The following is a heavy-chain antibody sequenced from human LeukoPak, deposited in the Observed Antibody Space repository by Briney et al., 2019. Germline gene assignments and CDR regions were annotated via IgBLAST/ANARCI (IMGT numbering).Heavy chain of an antibody. CDR3: ARIYYFGDNNWRYFDN. J-gene: IGHJ4*02. V-gene: IGHV3-7*01. Sequence: GGSLRLSCAASGCTFNSYWMSWVRQAPGKGLEWVANIDPDGGEKQYGDSVKGRFTTSRDNAKNSLYLQMNSLRAEDTAIYYCARIYYFGDNNWRYFDNWGQGTLVTVSS. CDR1: GCTFNSYW. D-gene: IGHD3-10*01. CDR2: IDPDGGEK.